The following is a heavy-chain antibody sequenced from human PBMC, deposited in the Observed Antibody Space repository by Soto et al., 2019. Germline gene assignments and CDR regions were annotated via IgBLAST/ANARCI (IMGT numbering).Heavy chain of an antibody. CDR1: GASMSPSY. J-gene: IGHJ5*02. Sequence: SSETLSLTCTVSGASMSPSYWSWIRQPPGKGLEWIGYIYYDGNTNYNPSLKSRVTMSVDTSRNQFSLILRSMTAADTAVYYCARGGGSVDPWGRGTLVTVSS. V-gene: IGHV4-59*01. CDR2: IYYDGNT. D-gene: IGHD6-19*01. CDR3: ARGGGSVDP.